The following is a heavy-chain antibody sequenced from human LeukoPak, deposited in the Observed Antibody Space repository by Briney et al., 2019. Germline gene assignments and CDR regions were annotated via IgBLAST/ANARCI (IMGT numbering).Heavy chain of an antibody. CDR1: GVRFSVLW. CDR2: ILPDGSGK. D-gene: IGHD1-1*01. J-gene: IGHJ4*02. V-gene: IGHV3-7*01. Sequence: GFLRIFWAASGVRFSVLWMSWVRQASGEGPQWVANILPDGSGKNYGDSVKGRFTISRDNAKNSLFLQMDSLTAEDTAVYYCVRNWNLDSWGQGTLVTVSS. CDR3: VRNWNLDS.